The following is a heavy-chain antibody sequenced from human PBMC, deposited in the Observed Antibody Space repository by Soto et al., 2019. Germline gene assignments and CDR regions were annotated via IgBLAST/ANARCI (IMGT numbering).Heavy chain of an antibody. J-gene: IGHJ3*02. CDR2: IVGSGDNT. CDR1: GFTFSSYT. D-gene: IGHD3-10*01. Sequence: GGSLRLSCAASGFTFSSYTMTWVRQAPGERLEWVSSIVGSGDNTYYAGSVKGRFTISRDNSKTTLYLQMNSLRAEDTAVYYCAKYYYGWGSIRAFDIWGQGTMVTVSS. V-gene: IGHV3-23*01. CDR3: AKYYYGWGSIRAFDI.